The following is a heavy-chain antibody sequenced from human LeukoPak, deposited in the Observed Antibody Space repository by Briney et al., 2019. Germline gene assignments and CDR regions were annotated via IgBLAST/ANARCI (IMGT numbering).Heavy chain of an antibody. J-gene: IGHJ4*02. D-gene: IGHD6-19*01. V-gene: IGHV4-59*01. CDR3: ARDNFSSGWYAGGFDY. Sequence: SETLSLTCTVSGGSISSYYWSWIRQPPGKGLEWIGYIYYSGNTNYNPSLKSRVIISVDTSKNQFSLKLSSVTAADTAVYYCARDNFSSGWYAGGFDYWGQGTLVTVSS. CDR1: GGSISSYY. CDR2: IYYSGNT.